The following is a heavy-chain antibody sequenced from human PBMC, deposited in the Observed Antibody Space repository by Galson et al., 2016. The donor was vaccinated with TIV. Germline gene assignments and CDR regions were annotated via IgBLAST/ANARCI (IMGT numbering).Heavy chain of an antibody. CDR1: GFTFSSYA. CDR3: PRDFQSYQLDC. CDR2: ISFDGSNR. Sequence: SLRLSCTASGFTFSSYALHWVRQAPGQGLEWVAVISFDGSNRYYADYLKCRFTISRDKSKSTLYMQLVSLRTEDTAVYYCPRDFQSYQLDCWGKGTLVTVSS. D-gene: IGHD2-2*01. J-gene: IGHJ4*02. V-gene: IGHV3-30*04.